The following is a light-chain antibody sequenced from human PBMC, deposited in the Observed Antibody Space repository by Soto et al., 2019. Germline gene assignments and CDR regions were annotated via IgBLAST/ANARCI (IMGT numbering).Light chain of an antibody. CDR2: GNS. J-gene: IGLJ3*02. V-gene: IGLV1-40*01. CDR3: QSYDSSLSAVV. Sequence: QSVLTQPPSVSGAPGQRVTISCTGSSSNIGADYDVHWYQQLPGTAPKLLIYGNSNRPSGVPDRFSGSKSGTSASLAITGLQAEDEADYYCQSYDSSLSAVVFGGGTKLIVL. CDR1: SSNIGADYD.